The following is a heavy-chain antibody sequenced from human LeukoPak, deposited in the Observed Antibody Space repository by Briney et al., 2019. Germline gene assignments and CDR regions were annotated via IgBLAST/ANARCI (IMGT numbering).Heavy chain of an antibody. Sequence: GGSLRLSCAASGFTFSSYSMNWVRQAPGKGLEWVSSISSSSSYIYYADSVKGRFTISRDNAKNSLYLQMNSLRAEDTALYYCARGRTYRNWFDPWGQGTLVTVSS. CDR2: ISSSSSYI. CDR1: GFTFSSYS. D-gene: IGHD3-16*02. V-gene: IGHV3-21*01. J-gene: IGHJ5*02. CDR3: ARGRTYRNWFDP.